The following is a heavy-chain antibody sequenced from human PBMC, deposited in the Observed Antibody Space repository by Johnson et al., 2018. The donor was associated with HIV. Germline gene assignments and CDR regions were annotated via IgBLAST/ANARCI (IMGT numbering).Heavy chain of an antibody. CDR3: ARVQLLADDVFNI. CDR2: ISGDGSSL. J-gene: IGHJ3*02. D-gene: IGHD3-10*01. CDR1: GFTISTFW. Sequence: VQLVESGGGVVQPGGSLRLSCEVSGFTISTFWMHWVRQVPGKGLMWVSRISGDGSSLSYADSVKGRFTISRDNAKNTLYLQMDSLGAEDTAVYYCARVQLLADDVFNIWGQGTMVTVAS. V-gene: IGHV3-74*02.